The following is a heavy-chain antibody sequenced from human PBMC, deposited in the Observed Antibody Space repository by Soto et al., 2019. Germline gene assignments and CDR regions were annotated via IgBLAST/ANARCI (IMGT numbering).Heavy chain of an antibody. V-gene: IGHV4-59*01. CDR2: IYYSGST. Sequence: GTLSLTCTVSGGSISSYYWSWIRQPPGKGLEWIGYIYYSGSTNYNPSLKSRVTISVDTSKNQFSLKLSSVTAADTAVYYCARVASSWYRVFDYWGQGTLVTVSS. CDR1: GGSISSYY. CDR3: ARVASSWYRVFDY. J-gene: IGHJ4*02. D-gene: IGHD6-13*01.